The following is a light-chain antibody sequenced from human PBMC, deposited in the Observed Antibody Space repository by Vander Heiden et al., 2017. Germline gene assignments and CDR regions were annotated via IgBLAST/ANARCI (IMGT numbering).Light chain of an antibody. J-gene: IGKJ1*01. CDR3: LQLYSYPLT. CDR1: RDIRKD. CDR2: AAS. Sequence: AIQMTQSPSSLSASVGDRVTSTCRASRDIRKDLGWYQQQPGKAPKLLIVAASRLQSGVPSRFSGSGSGTDFTLTISTLQPEDFATFYCLQLYSYPLTFGQGTKVEI. V-gene: IGKV1-6*01.